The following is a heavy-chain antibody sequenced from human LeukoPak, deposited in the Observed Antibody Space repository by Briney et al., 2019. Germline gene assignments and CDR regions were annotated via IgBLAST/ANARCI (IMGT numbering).Heavy chain of an antibody. D-gene: IGHD6-19*01. J-gene: IGHJ4*02. CDR3: ARGDLSYSSGWSY. V-gene: IGHV4-34*01. CDR2: INHSGST. CDR1: GGSCSGYY. Sequence: KPSETLSFTCAGYGGSCSGYYWSWIRQPPGKGLEWIGEINHSGSTNYNPSLKSRVTISVDTSKNQFSLKLSSVTAADTAVYYCARGDLSYSSGWSYWGQGTLVTVSS.